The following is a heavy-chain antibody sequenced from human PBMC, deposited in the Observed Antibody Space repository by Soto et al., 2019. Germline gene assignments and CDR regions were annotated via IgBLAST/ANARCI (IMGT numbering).Heavy chain of an antibody. CDR2: IYSDGST. Sequence: GGSLRLSCAPSGFTVSNNYMNWVRQAPGKGLEWVSIIYSDGSTYYADYVKGRFTISRDNSKNTLYLQMDSLRAEDTAVYFCARGLKIRHDAFDMWGQGTTVTVSS. CDR3: ARGLKIRHDAFDM. J-gene: IGHJ3*02. CDR1: GFTVSNNY. D-gene: IGHD3-22*01. V-gene: IGHV3-53*01.